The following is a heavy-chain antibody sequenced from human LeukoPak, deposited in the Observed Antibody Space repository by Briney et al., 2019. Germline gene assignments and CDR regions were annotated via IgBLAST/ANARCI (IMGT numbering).Heavy chain of an antibody. J-gene: IGHJ4*02. D-gene: IGHD4-23*01. CDR3: ARGGNSPGDY. CDR1: GSSFSRYW. CDR2: ITSDGSST. V-gene: IGHV3-74*01. Sequence: GGSLTLSRAASGSSFSRYWTHWVRQVPGKGMVWVSRITSDGSSTIYADSVKGRFTISRDNAKNTVHRQMNSLRVEDTAVYYCARGGNSPGDYWGQGTLVTVSS.